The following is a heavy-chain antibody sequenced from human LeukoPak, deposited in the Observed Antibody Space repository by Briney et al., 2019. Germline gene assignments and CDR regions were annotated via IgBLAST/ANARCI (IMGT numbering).Heavy chain of an antibody. CDR2: INHSGST. CDR1: GGSFSGYY. V-gene: IGHV4-34*01. J-gene: IGHJ6*03. CDR3: ARRGYSYGYGGYYYYYMDV. Sequence: PSETLSLTCAVYGGSFSGYYWSWIRQPPGKGLEWIGEINHSGSTNYNPSLKSRVTISVDTSKNQFSLKLSSVTAADTAVYYCARRGYSYGYGGYYYYYMDVWGKGTTVTVSS. D-gene: IGHD5-18*01.